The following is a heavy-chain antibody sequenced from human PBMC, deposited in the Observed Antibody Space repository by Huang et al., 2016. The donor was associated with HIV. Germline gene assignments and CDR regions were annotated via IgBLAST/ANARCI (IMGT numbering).Heavy chain of an antibody. CDR1: GGSISSSSYY. D-gene: IGHD3-3*01. J-gene: IGHJ4*02. CDR2: IHYSGRT. CDR3: ARHSDDFWSGYSYFDY. Sequence: QLQLQESGPGLVKPSETLSLTCTVSGGSISSSSYYWGWFRQPPGKGLEWIGSIHYSGRTYYTPSLKSRVTISVDTSKTQFSLKLSSVTAADTAVYYCARHSDDFWSGYSYFDYWGQGTLVPVSS. V-gene: IGHV4-39*01.